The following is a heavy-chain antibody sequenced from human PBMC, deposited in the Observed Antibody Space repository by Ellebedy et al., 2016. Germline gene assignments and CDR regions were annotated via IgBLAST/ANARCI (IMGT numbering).Heavy chain of an antibody. V-gene: IGHV1-18*01. CDR1: GYTFTSYG. J-gene: IGHJ4*02. CDR2: ISAYNGNT. D-gene: IGHD3-22*01. CDR3: ARGAYYYDSSGYYYPYYFDY. Sequence: ASVKVSXXASGYTFTSYGISWVRQAPGQGLEWMGWISAYNGNTNYAQKLQGRVTMTTDTSTSTAYMELRSLRSDDTAVYYCARGAYYYDSSGYYYPYYFDYWGQGTLVTVSS.